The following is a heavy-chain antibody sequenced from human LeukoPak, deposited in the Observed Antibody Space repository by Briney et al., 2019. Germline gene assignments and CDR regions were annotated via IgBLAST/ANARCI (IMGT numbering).Heavy chain of an antibody. J-gene: IGHJ4*02. V-gene: IGHV1-46*01. Sequence: ASVKVSCKASGYTLTSYYMHWVRQAPGQGLEWMGIINPSGGSTSYAQKFQGRVTMTRDMSTSTVYMELSSLRSEDTAVYYCAREPGIAAAGSLFDYWGQGTLVTVSS. D-gene: IGHD6-13*01. CDR1: GYTLTSYY. CDR3: AREPGIAAAGSLFDY. CDR2: INPSGGST.